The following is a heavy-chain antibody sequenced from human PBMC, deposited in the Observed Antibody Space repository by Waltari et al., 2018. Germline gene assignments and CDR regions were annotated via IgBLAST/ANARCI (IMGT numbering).Heavy chain of an antibody. CDR3: ARDLPQGHYGMDV. V-gene: IGHV4-4*07. CDR1: GGSISSYY. CDR2: IYTSGST. D-gene: IGHD2-2*01. J-gene: IGHJ6*02. Sequence: QVQLQESGPGLVKPSETLSLTCTVSGGSISSYYWRWIRQPAGKGLEWIGRIYTSGSTNYNPSLKSRVTISVDKSKNQFSLKLSSVTAADTAVYYCARDLPQGHYGMDVWGQGTTVTVSS.